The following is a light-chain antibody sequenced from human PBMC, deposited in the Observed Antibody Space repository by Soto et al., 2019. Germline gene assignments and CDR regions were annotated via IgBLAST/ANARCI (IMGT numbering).Light chain of an antibody. CDR2: EVS. J-gene: IGLJ1*01. CDR1: SSDVGSYNL. CDR3: CSYAGSSTYV. V-gene: IGLV2-23*02. Sequence: SVLTQPASVSGSPGQSLTISCNGTSSDVGSYNLVSWYQQHPGKAPKLMIYEVSKRPSGVSNRFSGSKSGNTASLTISGLQAQDEADYYCCSYAGSSTYVFGTGTKVTVL.